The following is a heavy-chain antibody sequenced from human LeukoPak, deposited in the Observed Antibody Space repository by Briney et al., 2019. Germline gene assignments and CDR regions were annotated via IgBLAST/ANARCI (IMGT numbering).Heavy chain of an antibody. J-gene: IGHJ4*02. CDR1: GFTFSSYA. Sequence: GGSLRLSCAASGFTFSSYAMSWVRQAPGKGLEWVSGISGSGGSTYYADSVKGRFTISRDNSKNTLYLQMNSLRAEDTAEYYCAKDRLTNLNIGNLGYCSGGSCYSGFFDYWGQGTLVTVSS. CDR3: AKDRLTNLNIGNLGYCSGGSCYSGFFDY. CDR2: ISGSGGST. V-gene: IGHV3-23*01. D-gene: IGHD2-15*01.